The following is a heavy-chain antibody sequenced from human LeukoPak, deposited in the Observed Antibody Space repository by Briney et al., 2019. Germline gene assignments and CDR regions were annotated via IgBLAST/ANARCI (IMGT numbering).Heavy chain of an antibody. CDR2: IDSSSTYI. Sequence: GGSLRLSCAASGFTFSSYSMIWVRQAPGKGLEWVSSIDSSSTYIYYADSVKGRFTISRDNAKNSLYLQMNRPRAEDTAVYYCARRTVTWWFDPWGQGTLVTVSS. J-gene: IGHJ5*02. D-gene: IGHD4-17*01. CDR3: ARRTVTWWFDP. V-gene: IGHV3-21*01. CDR1: GFTFSSYS.